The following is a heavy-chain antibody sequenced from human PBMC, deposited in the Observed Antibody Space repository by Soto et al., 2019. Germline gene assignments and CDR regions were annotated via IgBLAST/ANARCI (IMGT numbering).Heavy chain of an antibody. CDR2: ISYDGSNK. J-gene: IGHJ6*02. CDR3: AKEHYDFWGGYGYYYGMDV. V-gene: IGHV3-30*18. CDR1: GFTFSSYG. D-gene: IGHD3-3*01. Sequence: QVQLVESGGGVVQPGRSLRLSCAASGFTFSSYGMHWVRQAPGKGLEWVAVISYDGSNKYYADSVKGRFTISRDNSKNTLYMQMNSLRAEDTAVYYCAKEHYDFWGGYGYYYGMDVWGQGTTVTVSS.